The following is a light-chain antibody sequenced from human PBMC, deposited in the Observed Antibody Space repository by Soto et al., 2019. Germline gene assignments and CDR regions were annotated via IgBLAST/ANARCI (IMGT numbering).Light chain of an antibody. V-gene: IGKV1-5*01. CDR1: QTIGSW. J-gene: IGKJ1*01. Sequence: DIQMTQSPSTLSASVGDRVTVTCRASQTIGSWLAWYQQKPGRAPKLLIFDASSLECGVPSRFSGNGSGTEFTLTISGLQPDDFTSYYCQQYNSYSGMFGQGTKVDIK. CDR2: DAS. CDR3: QQYNSYSGM.